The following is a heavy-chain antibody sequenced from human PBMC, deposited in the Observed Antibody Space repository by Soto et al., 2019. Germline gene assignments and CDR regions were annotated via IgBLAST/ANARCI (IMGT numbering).Heavy chain of an antibody. V-gene: IGHV4-31*03. CDR3: ARGVTIFGVGMIKRDYYYYYMDV. CDR2: IYYSGST. D-gene: IGHD3-3*01. Sequence: SETLSLTCTVSGGSISSGGYYWSWIRQHPGKGLEWIGYIYYSGSTYYNPSLKSRVTISVDTSKNQFSLNLSSVTAADTAVYYCARGVTIFGVGMIKRDYYYYYMDVWGKGTTVPVSS. J-gene: IGHJ6*03. CDR1: GGSISSGGYY.